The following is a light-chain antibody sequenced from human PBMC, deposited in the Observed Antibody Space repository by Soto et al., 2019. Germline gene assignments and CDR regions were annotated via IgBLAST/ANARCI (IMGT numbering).Light chain of an antibody. CDR3: QQYENSPIT. V-gene: IGKV3-20*01. J-gene: IGKJ5*01. CDR2: GAS. Sequence: DIVLTQSPCIVSFSPLERSTLSCRASQSLSSSFLAWYQQKRGQAPRLLIYGASSRATGVPDRFSGSGSETDFTLSITRLEPEDFAMSYCQQYENSPITFGLGTRLEIK. CDR1: QSLSSSF.